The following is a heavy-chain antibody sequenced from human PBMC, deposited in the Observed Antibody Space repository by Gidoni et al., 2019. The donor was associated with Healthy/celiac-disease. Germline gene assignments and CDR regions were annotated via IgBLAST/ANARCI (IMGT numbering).Heavy chain of an antibody. V-gene: IGHV1-69*01. CDR3: ARDCAIGVATLDDAFDI. CDR2: IIPIFGTA. Sequence: QVQLVQSGAEVKKPGSSVKVSCKASGGTFSSYAISWVRQAPGQGLEWMGGIIPIFGTANYAQKFQGRVTITADESTSTAYMELSSLRSEDTAVYYCARDCAIGVATLDDAFDIWGQGTMVTVSS. CDR1: GGTFSSYA. D-gene: IGHD5-12*01. J-gene: IGHJ3*02.